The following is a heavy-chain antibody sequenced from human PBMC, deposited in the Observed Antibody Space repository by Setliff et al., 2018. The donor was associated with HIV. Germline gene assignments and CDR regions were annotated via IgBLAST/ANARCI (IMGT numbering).Heavy chain of an antibody. Sequence: ASVKVSCKAPGYTFISYGISWVRQAPGQGLEWMGWISDFKGNTIYAQKLQGRLTMTTDTSTSTAYMELRSLRSDDTAVYYCARDDRGRVRGVGPFDPWGQGTQVTVSS. V-gene: IGHV1-18*01. CDR3: ARDDRGRVRGVGPFDP. CDR2: ISDFKGNT. CDR1: GYTFISYG. J-gene: IGHJ5*02. D-gene: IGHD3-10*01.